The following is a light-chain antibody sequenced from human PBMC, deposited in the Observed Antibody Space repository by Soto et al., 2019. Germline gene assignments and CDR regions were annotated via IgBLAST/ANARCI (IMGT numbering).Light chain of an antibody. CDR1: QSVYTS. V-gene: IGKV3-15*01. CDR2: SAS. J-gene: IGKJ2*01. CDR3: QQYIHGYT. Sequence: EVVMTQSPATLSVFPGEGVSLSCRASQSVYTSLAWYQQKPGQAPRLLIYSASARATGVPARFSGSGSGTESTLTISSLESEYVAVYYCQQYIHGYTFGQGTGLEIK.